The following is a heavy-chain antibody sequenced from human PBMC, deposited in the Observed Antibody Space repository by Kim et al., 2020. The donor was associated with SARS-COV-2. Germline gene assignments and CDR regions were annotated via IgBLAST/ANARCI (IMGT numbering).Heavy chain of an antibody. D-gene: IGHD7-27*01. Sequence: SQTLSLTCTVSGGSVSSGSYYWSWIRQPPGKGLEWIGYIYYSGSTNYNTSLKSRVTISVDTSKNQFSLKLSSVTPADTAVYYCARGEGGEASYWGQGTLVTVSS. CDR1: GGSVSSGSYY. V-gene: IGHV4-61*01. J-gene: IGHJ4*02. CDR2: IYYSGST. CDR3: ARGEGGEASY.